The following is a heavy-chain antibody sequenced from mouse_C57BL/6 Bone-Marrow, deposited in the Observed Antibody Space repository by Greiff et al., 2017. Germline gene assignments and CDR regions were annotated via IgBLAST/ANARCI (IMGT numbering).Heavy chain of an antibody. V-gene: IGHV1-78*01. CDR2: IYPRDGST. CDR3: ARCLGKNYYAMDY. D-gene: IGHD2-1*01. CDR1: GYTFTDHT. J-gene: IGHJ4*01. Sequence: VKLQESDAELVKPGASVKISCKVSGYTFTDHTIHWMKQRPEQGLEWIGYIYPRDGSTKYNEKFKGKATLTADKSSSTAYMQLNSLTSEDSAVYFCARCLGKNYYAMDYWSQGTSVTVSS.